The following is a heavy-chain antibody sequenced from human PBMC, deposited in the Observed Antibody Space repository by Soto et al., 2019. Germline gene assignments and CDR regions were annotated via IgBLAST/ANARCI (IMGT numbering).Heavy chain of an antibody. D-gene: IGHD6-19*01. Sequence: SGPTPVNPTQTPTLTCTFSGFSLSTSGVGVGWIRPPPGKALEWLALIYWNDDKRYSPSLKSRLTITKDTSKNQVVLTMTNMDPVDTATYYCAKSGSSGWYGWFDPWGQGTLVTVSS. CDR1: GFSLSTSGVG. J-gene: IGHJ5*02. CDR3: AKSGSSGWYGWFDP. CDR2: IYWNDDK. V-gene: IGHV2-5*01.